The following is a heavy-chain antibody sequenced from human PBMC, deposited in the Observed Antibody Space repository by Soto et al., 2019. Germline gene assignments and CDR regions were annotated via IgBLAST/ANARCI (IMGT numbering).Heavy chain of an antibody. CDR3: AHRKFEVWYVDAFNV. CDR2: VYWNDEK. D-gene: IGHD2-15*01. Sequence: QITLKESGPTLVKPTQTLTLTGMFSGFSLRTDGVGVGWIRQPPGKTLEWLALVYWNDEKGYSPSLRDRLTITKDTAKNQVVLTVTNMDPADTATYYCAHRKFEVWYVDAFNVGGPGTMVTVSS. J-gene: IGHJ3*01. CDR1: GFSLRTDGVG. V-gene: IGHV2-5*01.